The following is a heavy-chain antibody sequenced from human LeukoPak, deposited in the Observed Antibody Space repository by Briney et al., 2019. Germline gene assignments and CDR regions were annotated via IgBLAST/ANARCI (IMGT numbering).Heavy chain of an antibody. D-gene: IGHD3-3*01. CDR3: ARAYYDFWSGFDY. Sequence: GRSLRHSCAASGFTFSSYAMHWVRQAPGKGLEWVAVISYDGSNKYYADSVKGRFTISRDNSKNTLYLQMNSLRAEDTAVYYCARAYYDFWSGFDYWGQGTLVTVSS. V-gene: IGHV3-30-3*01. CDR2: ISYDGSNK. J-gene: IGHJ4*02. CDR1: GFTFSSYA.